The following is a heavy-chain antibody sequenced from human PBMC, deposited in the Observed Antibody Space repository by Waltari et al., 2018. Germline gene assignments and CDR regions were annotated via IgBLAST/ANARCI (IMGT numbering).Heavy chain of an antibody. D-gene: IGHD3-16*01. Sequence: QVQLVQSGAEVKQPGSSVRVSCRASGGSFNTYSLSWVRQAPGQGLEWMGGSTPIFGTPQYEQKVQGRVTITADEATSTTYMDLTSLRADDTAVYYCASPMGVGPLTRYDGLDVWGQGTTVIVSS. J-gene: IGHJ6*02. CDR1: GGSFNTYS. CDR3: ASPMGVGPLTRYDGLDV. CDR2: STPIFGTP. V-gene: IGHV1-69*01.